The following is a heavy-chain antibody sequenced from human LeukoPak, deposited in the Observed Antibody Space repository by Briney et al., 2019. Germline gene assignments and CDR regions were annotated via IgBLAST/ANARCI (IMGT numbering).Heavy chain of an antibody. CDR1: GFTFSSYS. CDR3: ARDLSSYSSSWKYYFDY. D-gene: IGHD6-13*01. Sequence: GRSLRLSCAASGFTFSSYSMNWVRQAPGKGLEWVSSISSSSSYIYYADSVKGRFTISRDNAKNSLYLQMNSLRAEDAAVYYCARDLSSYSSSWKYYFDYWGQGTLVTVSS. J-gene: IGHJ4*02. V-gene: IGHV3-21*01. CDR2: ISSSSSYI.